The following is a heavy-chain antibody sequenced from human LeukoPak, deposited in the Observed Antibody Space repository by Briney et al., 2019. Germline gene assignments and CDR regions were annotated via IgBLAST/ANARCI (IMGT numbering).Heavy chain of an antibody. Sequence: GGSLRLSCAASGFTFSSFAMSWVRQAPGKGLEWVSGISGSGGSTYYADSVRGRFTISRDNSRNTLYLQMNSLRAEDTAVYYCATHLTGDRYYFDYWGQGTLVTVSS. J-gene: IGHJ4*02. D-gene: IGHD7-27*01. CDR3: ATHLTGDRYYFDY. CDR1: GFTFSSFA. V-gene: IGHV3-23*01. CDR2: ISGSGGST.